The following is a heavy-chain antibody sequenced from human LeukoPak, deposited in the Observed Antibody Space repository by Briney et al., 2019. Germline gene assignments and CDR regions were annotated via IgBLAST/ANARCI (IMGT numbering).Heavy chain of an antibody. CDR1: GFTFSSYG. CDR2: VWYDGSDK. V-gene: IGHV3-33*01. Sequence: PGGSLRLSCAASGFTFSSYGMHWVRQAPGKGLEWVAVVWYDGSDKYYADSVKGRFTISRDNSKNTLYLQMNSLRVEDTAVYYCARYTAVAALDYWGQGTLVTVSS. J-gene: IGHJ4*02. D-gene: IGHD6-19*01. CDR3: ARYTAVAALDY.